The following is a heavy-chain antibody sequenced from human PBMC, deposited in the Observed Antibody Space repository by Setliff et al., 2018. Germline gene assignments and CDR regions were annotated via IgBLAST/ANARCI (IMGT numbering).Heavy chain of an antibody. CDR3: ARGGTLVDY. CDR2: INPNSGGT. D-gene: IGHD2-15*01. V-gene: IGHV1-2*04. J-gene: IGHJ4*02. CDR1: GGTFSSYA. Sequence: ASVKVSCKASGGTFSSYAISWVRQAPGQGLEWMGWINPNSGGTNYAQKFQGWVTMTRDTSISTAYMELSSLRSEDTAVYYCARGGTLVDYWGQGTLVTVSS.